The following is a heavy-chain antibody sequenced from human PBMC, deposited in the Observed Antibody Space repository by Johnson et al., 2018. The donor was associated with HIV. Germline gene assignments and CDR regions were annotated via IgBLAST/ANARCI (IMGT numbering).Heavy chain of an antibody. V-gene: IGHV3-72*01. Sequence: VQLVESGGGVVQPGRSLRLSCAASGFTFSDHYMDWVRQAPGKGLEWVGRTRNKANSYTTDYAASVKGRFTISRDDSKNSLYLQMNSLKTEDTAVYYCARVGQQSNAFDIWGQGTMVTVSS. CDR2: TRNKANSYTT. CDR3: ARVGQQSNAFDI. D-gene: IGHD6-13*01. J-gene: IGHJ3*02. CDR1: GFTFSDHY.